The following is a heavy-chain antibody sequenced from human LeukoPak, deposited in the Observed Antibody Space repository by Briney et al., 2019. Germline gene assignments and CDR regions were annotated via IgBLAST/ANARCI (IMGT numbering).Heavy chain of an antibody. CDR3: AREGSGSYYYYYMDV. D-gene: IGHD2-15*01. CDR2: IYTSGST. CDR1: GGSISSYY. J-gene: IGHJ6*03. V-gene: IGHV4-4*07. Sequence: SETLSLTCTVSGGSISSYYGSWIRQPPGKGLEWIARIYTSGSTNYNPSLKSRVTMSVDTSKNQFSLKLSSVTAADTAVYYCAREGSGSYYYYYMDVWGKGTTVTVSS.